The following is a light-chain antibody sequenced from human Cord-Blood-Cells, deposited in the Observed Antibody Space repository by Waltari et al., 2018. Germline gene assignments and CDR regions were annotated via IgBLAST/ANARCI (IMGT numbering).Light chain of an antibody. J-gene: IGKJ1*01. CDR1: QSISSR. CDR3: QQYNSYSWT. Sequence: DIQTTASPSTLSASVGDRVTITCRASQSISSRLAWYQQKPGKAPKLLIYKASSLESGIPSRFSGSGSGTEFTLTISSLQPDDFATYYCQQYNSYSWTFGQGTKVEIK. CDR2: KAS. V-gene: IGKV1-5*03.